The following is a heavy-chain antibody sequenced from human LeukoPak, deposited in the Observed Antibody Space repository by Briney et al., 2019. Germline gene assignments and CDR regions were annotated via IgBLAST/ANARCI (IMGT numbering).Heavy chain of an antibody. D-gene: IGHD4-17*01. CDR3: ATPMGPTVTTPWDY. V-gene: IGHV3-11*04. Sequence: GGSLRLSCAASGFTFSDYYMSWIRQAPGKGLEWVPYISSSGSTIYYADSVKGRFTISRDNAKNSLYLQMNSLRAEDTAVYYCATPMGPTVTTPWDYWGQGTLVTVSS. CDR2: ISSSGSTI. CDR1: GFTFSDYY. J-gene: IGHJ4*02.